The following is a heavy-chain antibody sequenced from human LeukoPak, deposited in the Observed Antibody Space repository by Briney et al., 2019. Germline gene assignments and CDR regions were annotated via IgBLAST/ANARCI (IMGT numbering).Heavy chain of an antibody. V-gene: IGHV4-38-2*01. J-gene: IGHJ5*02. CDR3: ARSSNNWFDP. CDR1: GYSISSNYF. Sequence: SETLSLTCAVYGYSISSNYFWGWIRQSPGKWLEWIGSIYHSGSTYYNPPLKSRVTLSVDTSNNPFSLRPISVTAADTAIYYCARSSNNWFDPWGQGTLVTVSS. D-gene: IGHD6-6*01. CDR2: IYHSGST.